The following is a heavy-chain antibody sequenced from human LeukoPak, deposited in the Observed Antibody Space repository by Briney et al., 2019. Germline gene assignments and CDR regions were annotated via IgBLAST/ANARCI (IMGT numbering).Heavy chain of an antibody. CDR1: GFTFDDHG. D-gene: IGHD3-22*01. CDR3: ARDGQTYYYDSSGYQPNDY. V-gene: IGHV3-20*04. J-gene: IGHJ4*02. Sequence: PGGSLRLSCAASGFTFDDHGMSWVRQAPGKGLEWVSGINWNGGSTGYADSVKGRFTISRDNAKNSLYLQMNSLRAEDTALYYCARDGQTYYYDSSGYQPNDYWGQGTLVTVPS. CDR2: INWNGGST.